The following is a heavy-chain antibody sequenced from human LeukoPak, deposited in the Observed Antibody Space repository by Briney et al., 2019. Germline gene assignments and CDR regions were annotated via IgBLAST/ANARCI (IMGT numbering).Heavy chain of an antibody. CDR1: GGSISSSSYY. V-gene: IGHV4-39*07. J-gene: IGHJ3*02. CDR3: ARASGTGIVVVTATEGHDAFDI. D-gene: IGHD2-21*02. CDR2: INHSGST. Sequence: PSETLSLTCTVSGGSISSSSYYWSWIRQPPGKELEWIGEINHSGSTNYNPSLKSRVTISVDTSKNQFSLKLSSVTAADTAVYYCARASGTGIVVVTATEGHDAFDIWGQGTMVTVSS.